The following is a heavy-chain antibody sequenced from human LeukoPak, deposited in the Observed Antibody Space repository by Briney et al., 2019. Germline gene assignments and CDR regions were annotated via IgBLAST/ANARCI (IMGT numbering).Heavy chain of an antibody. V-gene: IGHV3-74*01. CDR3: TTGTSYGYEW. CDR1: GMTFSHRW. J-gene: IGHJ4*02. Sequence: GGSLRLSCAASGMTFSHRWMHWVRQAPGKGLVWVSLIKNDGRTTIYADSVKSRFTISSDNGKSTLYLQMNSLRAEDTGIYYCTTGTSYGYEWWGQGTVVTVSS. D-gene: IGHD3-16*01. CDR2: IKNDGRTT.